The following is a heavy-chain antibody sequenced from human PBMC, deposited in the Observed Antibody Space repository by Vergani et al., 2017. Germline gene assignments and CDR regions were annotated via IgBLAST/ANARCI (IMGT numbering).Heavy chain of an antibody. J-gene: IGHJ4*02. V-gene: IGHV3-66*01. CDR2: IYSGGST. D-gene: IGHD2-2*01. CDR1: GFTFSSNY. Sequence: EVQLVESGGGLVQPGGSLRLSCAASGFTFSSNYMSWVRQAPGKGLEWVSVIYSGGSTYYADSVKGRFTISRDNSKNTLYLQMNSLRAEDTAVYYCAREALICSSTSCYTKNYFDYWGQGTLVTVSS. CDR3: AREALICSSTSCYTKNYFDY.